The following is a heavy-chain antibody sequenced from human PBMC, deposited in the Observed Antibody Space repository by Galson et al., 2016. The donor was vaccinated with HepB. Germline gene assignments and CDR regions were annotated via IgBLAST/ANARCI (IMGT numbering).Heavy chain of an antibody. CDR2: ISSDGRNK. D-gene: IGHD3-22*01. Sequence: SLRLSCAASGFTFSNYAMHWVRQAPGKGLEWVAVISSDGRNKHYTSAVKGRFTVSRDSSNNTLYLQMNSLRTEDTAVYHCAKEGPDTSGLDLTYYFDSWGQGTLVTVSS. J-gene: IGHJ4*02. V-gene: IGHV3-30*18. CDR1: GFTFSNYA. CDR3: AKEGPDTSGLDLTYYFDS.